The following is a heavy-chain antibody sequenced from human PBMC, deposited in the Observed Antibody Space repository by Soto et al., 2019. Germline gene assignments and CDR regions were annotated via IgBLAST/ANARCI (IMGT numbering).Heavy chain of an antibody. J-gene: IGHJ4*02. D-gene: IGHD6-13*01. CDR3: ARDLNLGLAAG. Sequence: QVQLVQSGAEVKKPGASVKVSCKASGYTFTSYGISWVRQAPGQGLEWMGWISAYNGNKKYAQKFQGRVNKTTDTSTSTAYMELRSLRSDDTAVYYCARDLNLGLAAGWGQGTLVTVSS. CDR2: ISAYNGNK. CDR1: GYTFTSYG. V-gene: IGHV1-18*01.